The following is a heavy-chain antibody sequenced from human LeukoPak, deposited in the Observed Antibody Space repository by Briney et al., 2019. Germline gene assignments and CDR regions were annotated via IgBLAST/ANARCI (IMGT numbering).Heavy chain of an antibody. CDR1: GGSISSNIYY. J-gene: IGHJ6*03. D-gene: IGHD3-10*01. Sequence: SETLSLTCSVSGGSISSNIYYWAWIRQPPGKGLEWIGSIFYRGTTNYNPSLKSRLNIFVDTSKNLFSLRLSSVTAADTAVYHCARSGYYGSGKYYFMDVWGKGTTVTVSS. CDR2: IFYRGTT. CDR3: ARSGYYGSGKYYFMDV. V-gene: IGHV4-39*01.